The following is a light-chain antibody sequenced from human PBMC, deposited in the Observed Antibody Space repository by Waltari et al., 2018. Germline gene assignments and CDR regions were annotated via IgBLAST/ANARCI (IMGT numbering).Light chain of an antibody. Sequence: EIVMTQSPATLSVSPGEGATLSCRASQSVSSNLAWYQQRPGQAPRRLIYGASTRATGIPARFSGSGSGTEFTLTISSLQSEDSAVYYCHQYSSWPPMFTFGQGTKLEIK. J-gene: IGKJ2*01. V-gene: IGKV3-15*01. CDR1: QSVSSN. CDR2: GAS. CDR3: HQYSSWPPMFT.